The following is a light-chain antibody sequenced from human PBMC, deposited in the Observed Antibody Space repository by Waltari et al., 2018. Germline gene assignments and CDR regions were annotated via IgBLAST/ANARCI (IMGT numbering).Light chain of an antibody. CDR3: CSYAGSYTPWV. Sequence: QSALTQPRSVSGSPGQSFTISCTGTSSDVGSYKYVSWYQPHPGKAPKLMIYDVSKRPSGVPDRFSGSKSGNTASLTISGLQAEDEADYYCCSYAGSYTPWVFGGGTKLTVL. CDR2: DVS. V-gene: IGLV2-11*01. CDR1: SSDVGSYKY. J-gene: IGLJ3*02.